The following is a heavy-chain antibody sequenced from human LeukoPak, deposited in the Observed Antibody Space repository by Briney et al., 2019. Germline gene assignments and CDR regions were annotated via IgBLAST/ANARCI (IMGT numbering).Heavy chain of an antibody. CDR2: IRYDGSNK. V-gene: IGHV3-30*02. CDR3: ARRDGYNYDY. J-gene: IGHJ4*02. CDR1: GFTFSSYG. Sequence: GGSLRLSCAASGFTFSSYGMNWVRQAPGKGLEWVAFIRYDGSNKYYADSVKGRFTISRDNSKNTLYLQMNSLRAEDTAVYYCARRDGYNYDYWGQGTLVTVSS. D-gene: IGHD5-24*01.